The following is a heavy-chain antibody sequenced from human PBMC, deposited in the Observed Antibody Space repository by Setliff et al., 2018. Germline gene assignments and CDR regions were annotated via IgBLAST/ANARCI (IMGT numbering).Heavy chain of an antibody. CDR3: AGTPARGTTWLSPFDY. V-gene: IGHV4-61*02. Sequence: PSETLSPTCTVSGGSVGSGNFYWSWIRQTAGKGLEWIGLSQGSGNTNYNPSLQSRVTISIDTSKNPFSLKMTSVTAADTALYYCAGTPARGTTWLSPFDYWGQGTLVTVSS. CDR1: GGSVGSGNFY. CDR2: SQGSGNT. J-gene: IGHJ4*02. D-gene: IGHD5-12*01.